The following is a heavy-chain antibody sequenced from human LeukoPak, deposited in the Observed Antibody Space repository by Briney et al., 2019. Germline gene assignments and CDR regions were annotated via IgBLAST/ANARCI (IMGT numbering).Heavy chain of an antibody. Sequence: ASVRVSCTASGYTFTSYGISWVRQAPGQGLEWMGWISAYNGNTNYAQKLQGRVTMTTDTSTSTAYMELRSLRSDDTAVYYCAREYYYDSSGYKPGDYWGQGTLVTVSS. D-gene: IGHD3-22*01. V-gene: IGHV1-18*01. CDR2: ISAYNGNT. J-gene: IGHJ4*02. CDR3: AREYYYDSSGYKPGDY. CDR1: GYTFTSYG.